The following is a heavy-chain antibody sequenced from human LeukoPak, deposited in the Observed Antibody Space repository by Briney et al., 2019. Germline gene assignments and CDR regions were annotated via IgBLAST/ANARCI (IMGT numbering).Heavy chain of an antibody. CDR1: GGTFSSYA. V-gene: IGHV1-69*04. Sequence: ASVKVSCKASGGTFSSYAISWVRQAPGQGLEWMGRIIPILGIANYAQKFQGRVTITADKSTSTAYMELSSLRSEDTAVYYCARSSCSGGSCYGDWFDPWGQGTLVTVSS. CDR2: IIPILGIA. CDR3: ARSSCSGGSCYGDWFDP. D-gene: IGHD2-15*01. J-gene: IGHJ5*02.